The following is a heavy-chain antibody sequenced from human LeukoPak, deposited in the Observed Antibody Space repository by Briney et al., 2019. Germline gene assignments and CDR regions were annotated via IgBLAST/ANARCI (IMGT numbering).Heavy chain of an antibody. CDR1: GFTFSDAW. J-gene: IGHJ4*02. Sequence: GGSLRLPCAASGFTFSDAWMNWVRQAPGKGLEWVGRIKSKSYGETIDYAAPVKGRFTISRDDSKNTLYLQMNSLKTEDTAVYYCTTDRIEVRGVRVDYWGQGTLVTVSS. CDR3: TTDRIEVRGVRVDY. CDR2: IKSKSYGETI. D-gene: IGHD3-10*01. V-gene: IGHV3-15*01.